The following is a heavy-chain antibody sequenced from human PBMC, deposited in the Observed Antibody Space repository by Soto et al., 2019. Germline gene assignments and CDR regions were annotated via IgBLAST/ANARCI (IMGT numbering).Heavy chain of an antibody. D-gene: IGHD2-15*01. J-gene: IGHJ4*02. CDR1: GDSVSSNSAA. V-gene: IGHV6-1*01. Sequence: QTLSLTCAISGDSVSSNSAAWNWLRQSPSRGLEWLGRTYYRSNWNNDYAVSMKTRIAINPDTSKNQFSLHLNSVTPEDTAVYYCARTQGYFDSWGQGTLVTVS. CDR2: TYYRSNWNN. CDR3: ARTQGYFDS.